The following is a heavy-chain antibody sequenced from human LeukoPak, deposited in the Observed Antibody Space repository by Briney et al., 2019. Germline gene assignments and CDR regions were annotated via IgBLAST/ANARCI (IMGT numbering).Heavy chain of an antibody. V-gene: IGHV4-39*07. D-gene: IGHD4-23*01. CDR3: AKNDYGGNLPSIP. CDR1: GGSISSSGYY. J-gene: IGHJ5*02. CDR2: LTRSGST. Sequence: SETLSLTCTVSGGSISSSGYYWSWIRQPPGKGLEWIGELTRSGSTNYNPSLRSRVTISVDTSKNQFSLRLTSVTAADTAVYYCAKNDYGGNLPSIPWGQGTPVTVSS.